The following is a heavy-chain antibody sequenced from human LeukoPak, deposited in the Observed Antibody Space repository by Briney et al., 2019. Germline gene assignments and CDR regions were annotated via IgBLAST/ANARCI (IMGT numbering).Heavy chain of an antibody. V-gene: IGHV3-20*04. CDR1: GFTFDDYG. CDR3: ARIIMDYGGNWRAFDI. CDR2: INWNGGST. Sequence: GGSLRLPCAASGFTFDDYGMSWVRQAPGKGLEWVSGINWNGGSTGYADSLKGRFTISRDNAKNSLSLQMNSLRAEDTALYYCARIIMDYGGNWRAFDIWGQGTMVTVSS. D-gene: IGHD4-23*01. J-gene: IGHJ3*02.